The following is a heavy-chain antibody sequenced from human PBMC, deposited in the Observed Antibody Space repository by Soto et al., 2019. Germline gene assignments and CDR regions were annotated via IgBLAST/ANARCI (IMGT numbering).Heavy chain of an antibody. CDR3: ARLPKGSTVTS. Sequence: EVQLLESGGGLVHPGGSLRLSCAASGFRFSDYSMNWVRQAPGKGLEWVSYITSSGDSIYYADSVKGRFTVSRDNAKNSLFLQMNSLRDVDTAVYYCARLPKGSTVTSWGQGTLVTVSS. V-gene: IGHV3-48*02. J-gene: IGHJ4*02. CDR1: GFRFSDYS. CDR2: ITSSGDSI. D-gene: IGHD4-17*01.